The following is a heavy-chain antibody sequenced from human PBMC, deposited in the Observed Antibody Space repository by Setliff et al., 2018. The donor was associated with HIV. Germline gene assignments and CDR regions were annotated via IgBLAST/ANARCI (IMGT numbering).Heavy chain of an antibody. J-gene: IGHJ3*02. Sequence: SETLSLTCTVSGVSINSHYWNWVRQSPAKGLEWIGYYYNGGTSYNPSLQSRVTISVDTPKNQFSLHLNSVTAADTAVYYCARKEKGGAFDIWGLGTLVT. V-gene: IGHV4-59*11. CDR2: YYNGGT. CDR3: ARKEKGGAFDI. CDR1: GVSINSHY.